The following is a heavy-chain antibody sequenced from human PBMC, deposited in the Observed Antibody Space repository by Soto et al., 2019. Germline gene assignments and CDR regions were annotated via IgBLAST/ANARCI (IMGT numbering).Heavy chain of an antibody. CDR3: ARAELLWFGESRPYYFDY. CDR1: GYTFTSYA. V-gene: IGHV1-3*01. Sequence: QVQLVQSGAEVKKPGASVKVSCKASGYTFTSYAMHWVRQAPGQRLEWMGWINAGNGNTKYSQKFQGRVTITRDTSASTVYMELSSLRSQDTALYYCARAELLWFGESRPYYFDYWGQGTLVTVSS. J-gene: IGHJ4*02. D-gene: IGHD3-10*01. CDR2: INAGNGNT.